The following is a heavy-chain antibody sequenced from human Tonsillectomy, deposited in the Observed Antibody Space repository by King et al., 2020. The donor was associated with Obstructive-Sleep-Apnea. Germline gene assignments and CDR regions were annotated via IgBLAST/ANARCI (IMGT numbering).Heavy chain of an antibody. J-gene: IGHJ6*02. V-gene: IGHV1-46*03. D-gene: IGHD2-15*01. Sequence: VQLLQSGPEVKKPGASVKVSCKASGYTFTTYSLHWVRQAPGQGLEWVGMIDPRGGDTTYAQNFQGRLTMTRDTATNKFYVDLRNLRSDDTAVFYCASRGSRDPDYYGLAVWGLGTTVTVSS. CDR3: ASRGSRDPDYYGLAV. CDR2: IDPRGGDT. CDR1: GYTFTTYS.